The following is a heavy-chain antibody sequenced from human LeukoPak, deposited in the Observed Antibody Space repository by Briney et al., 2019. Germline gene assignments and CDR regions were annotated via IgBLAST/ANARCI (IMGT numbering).Heavy chain of an antibody. CDR1: GFNFNNYV. CDR3: AKMYHYGSGRGYFDD. Sequence: PEGSLRLSCAASGFNFNNYVMSWVRQAPGKGPDMLPTLSGYRRGTYSADSVQGPFTISRVNSKNPLYLQMDSLRAEDTALYYCAKMYHYGSGRGYFDDWGQGTLVTVSS. D-gene: IGHD3-10*01. V-gene: IGHV3-23*01. CDR2: LSGYRRGT. J-gene: IGHJ4*02.